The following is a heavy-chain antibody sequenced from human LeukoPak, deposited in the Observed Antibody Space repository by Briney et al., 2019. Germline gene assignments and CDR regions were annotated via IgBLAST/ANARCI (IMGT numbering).Heavy chain of an antibody. CDR1: GYTFTSYA. CDR3: ARGVGFAFDI. CDR2: SNVGNGIT. V-gene: IGHV1-3*02. J-gene: IGHJ3*02. Sequence: ASVKVSCKASGYTFTSYAMHWVRQAPGQRLEWMGWSNVGNGITKYSQEFQGRVTITRDTYASKAYMELSSLRSEDMAVYYCARGVGFAFDIWGKETMVTVSS. D-gene: IGHD3-16*01.